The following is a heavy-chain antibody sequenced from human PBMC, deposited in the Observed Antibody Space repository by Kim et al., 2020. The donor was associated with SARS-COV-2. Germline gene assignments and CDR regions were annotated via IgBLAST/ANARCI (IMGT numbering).Heavy chain of an antibody. V-gene: IGHV3-21*01. CDR1: GFTFSSYS. CDR2: ISSSSSYI. Sequence: GGSLRLSCAASGFTFSSYSMNWVRQAPGKGLEWVSSISSSSSYIYYADSVKGRFTISRDNAKNSLYLQMNSLRAEDTAVYYCARDRISAHYYYGMDVWGQGTTVTVSS. CDR3: ARDRISAHYYYGMDV. J-gene: IGHJ6*02.